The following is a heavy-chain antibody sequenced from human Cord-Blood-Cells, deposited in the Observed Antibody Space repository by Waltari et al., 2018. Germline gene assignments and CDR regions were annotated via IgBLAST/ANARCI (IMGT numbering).Heavy chain of an antibody. CDR2: ISGSGGST. D-gene: IGHD2-2*01. J-gene: IGHJ4*02. V-gene: IGHV3-23*01. CDR3: AKDQSSTSCFDY. Sequence: EVQLLESGGGLVQPGGSLRLSCSASGFTFSSYAISWVRQAPGKGLEWVSAISGSGGSTYYADSVKGRFTISRDNSKNTLYLQMNSLRAEDTAVYYCAKDQSSTSCFDYWGQGTLVTVSS. CDR1: GFTFSSYA.